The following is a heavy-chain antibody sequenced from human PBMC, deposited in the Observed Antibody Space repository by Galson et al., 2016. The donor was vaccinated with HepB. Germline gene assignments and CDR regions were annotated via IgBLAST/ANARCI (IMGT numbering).Heavy chain of an antibody. D-gene: IGHD3-3*02. V-gene: IGHV3-23*01. CDR1: GFTFINYG. J-gene: IGHJ4*02. CDR2: ISASGTSA. CDR3: AKASID. Sequence: SLRLSCAASGFTFINYGLNWVRQAPGKGLEWVSHISASGTSAHYADSVKGRFNISRDNSKNTVYFQMNSLRVEDTAVYYCAKASIDWGQGTLVTVSS.